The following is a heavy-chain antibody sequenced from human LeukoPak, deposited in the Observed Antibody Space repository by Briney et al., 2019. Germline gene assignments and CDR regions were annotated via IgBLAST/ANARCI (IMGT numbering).Heavy chain of an antibody. Sequence: GGSLRLSCAAPGFTVSSNYMSWVRQAPGKGLEWVSVIYSGGSTYYADSVKGRFTISRDNSKNTLYLQMNSLRADDTAVYYCARWARADSDYWGQGTLATVSS. D-gene: IGHD3-10*01. V-gene: IGHV3-66*01. CDR3: ARWARADSDY. J-gene: IGHJ4*02. CDR2: IYSGGST. CDR1: GFTVSSNY.